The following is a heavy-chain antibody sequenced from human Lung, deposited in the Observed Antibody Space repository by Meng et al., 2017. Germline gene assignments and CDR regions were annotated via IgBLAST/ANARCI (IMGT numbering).Heavy chain of an antibody. J-gene: IGHJ4*02. D-gene: IGHD1-26*01. CDR3: ARFDISSSGRGDY. V-gene: IGHV4-4*02. CDR2: IFHSGST. CDR1: GGSMTSSTW. Sequence: QVERKAPGPGLVKPSGPLPPPCAVSGGSMTSSTWWSWVRQAPGKGLEWFGEIFHSGSTNYNPPLESRVTISVDKSKNQFSLKVYSVTAADTATYYCARFDISSSGRGDYWGQGILVTVSS.